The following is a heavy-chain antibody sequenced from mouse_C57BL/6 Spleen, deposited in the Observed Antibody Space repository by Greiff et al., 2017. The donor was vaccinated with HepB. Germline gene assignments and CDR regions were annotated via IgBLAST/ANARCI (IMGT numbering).Heavy chain of an antibody. Sequence: VQLQQSGAELVRPGASVKLSCTASGFNIKDDYMHWVKQRPEQGLEWIGWIDPENGDTEYASKFQGKATITADTSSNTAYLQLSSLTSEDTAVYYGTCLITPVVEVRFAYWGQGTLVTVSA. CDR3: TCLITPVVEVRFAY. J-gene: IGHJ3*01. CDR2: IDPENGDT. D-gene: IGHD1-1*01. CDR1: GFNIKDDY. V-gene: IGHV14-4*01.